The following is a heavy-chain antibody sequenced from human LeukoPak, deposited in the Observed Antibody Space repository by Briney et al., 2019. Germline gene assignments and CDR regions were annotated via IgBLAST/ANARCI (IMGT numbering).Heavy chain of an antibody. CDR3: ARNLGYCSSTSCSNNYYYYGMDV. V-gene: IGHV1-2*04. D-gene: IGHD2-2*01. CDR2: INPNSGGT. J-gene: IGHJ6*02. CDR1: GYTFTSYY. Sequence: GASVKVSCKASGYTFTSYYMHWVRQAPGQGLEWMGWINPNSGGTNYAQKFQGWVTMTRDTSISTAYMEPSRLRSDDTAVYYCARNLGYCSSTSCSNNYYYYGMDVWGQGTTVTVSS.